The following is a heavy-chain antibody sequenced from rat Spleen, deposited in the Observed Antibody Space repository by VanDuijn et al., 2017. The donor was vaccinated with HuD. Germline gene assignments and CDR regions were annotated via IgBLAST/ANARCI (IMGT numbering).Heavy chain of an antibody. CDR1: AFPLTSYH. J-gene: IGHJ2*01. D-gene: IGHD1-2*01. Sequence: QVQLTESAPGLLQPSLTLSLTCPVSAFPLTSYHVSWLRQPPGKGPQSMGVTWTVGSITYNTLLKSRHTISRDTSKSQVILKMNSLQTDETGTYYCTRDGYYYSTYEAFDYWGQGVMVTVSS. CDR2: TWTVGSI. CDR3: TRDGYYYSTYEAFDY. V-gene: IGHV2-43*01.